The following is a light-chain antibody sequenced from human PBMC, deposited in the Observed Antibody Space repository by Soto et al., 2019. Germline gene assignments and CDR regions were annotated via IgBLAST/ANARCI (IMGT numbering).Light chain of an antibody. V-gene: IGKV1-39*01. J-gene: IGKJ4*01. CDR2: AAS. Sequence: DIQMTQSPSSLSASVGDRVTITCRASQSITSYLNWYQQKPGKAPKLLIFAASSLQSGVPSRFSGSGSGTDFALTISSLHPEDFATDYCQQSYSTLGLAFGGGTKVEIK. CDR1: QSITSY. CDR3: QQSYSTLGLA.